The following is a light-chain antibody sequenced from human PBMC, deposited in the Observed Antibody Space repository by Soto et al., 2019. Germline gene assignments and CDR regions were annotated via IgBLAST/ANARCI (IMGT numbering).Light chain of an antibody. V-gene: IGKV4-1*01. J-gene: IGKJ1*01. CDR3: QQYNSYSWT. CDR2: WAS. Sequence: MTHAPVSLTVTLAGRATLSFRTRLSVFYSPKNKGWLAWFQQKPGQAPKLLIYWASTRESGVPDRFSGSGSGTDFTLTISALQPEDVAVYYCQQYNSYSWTFGQGTKVDIK. CDR1: LSVFYSPKNKGW.